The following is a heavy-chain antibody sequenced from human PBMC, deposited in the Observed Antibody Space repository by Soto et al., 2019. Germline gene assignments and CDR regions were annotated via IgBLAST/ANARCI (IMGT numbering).Heavy chain of an antibody. Sequence: GGSLRLSCAAPGFTFSSYAMSWVRQAPGKGLEWVSAISGSGGSTYYADSVKGRFTISRDNSKNTLYLQMNSLRAEDTAVYYCAKDYDFWSGYPYGMDVWGQGTTVTVSS. J-gene: IGHJ6*02. V-gene: IGHV3-23*01. D-gene: IGHD3-3*01. CDR1: GFTFSSYA. CDR2: ISGSGGST. CDR3: AKDYDFWSGYPYGMDV.